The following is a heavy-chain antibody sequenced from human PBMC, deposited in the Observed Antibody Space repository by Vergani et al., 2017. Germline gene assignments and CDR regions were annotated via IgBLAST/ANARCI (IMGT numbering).Heavy chain of an antibody. CDR2: IIPIFGTA. D-gene: IGHD3-22*01. CDR3: AREVHYYDSSGYYYVDAFDI. Sequence: QVQLVQSGAEVKKPGSSVKVSCKASGGTFSSDAISWVRQAPGQGLEWMGGIIPIFGTAHYAQKFQGRVTITADESTSTAYMELSSLRSEDTAVYYCAREVHYYDSSGYYYVDAFDIWGQGTMVTVSS. CDR1: GGTFSSDA. V-gene: IGHV1-69*12. J-gene: IGHJ3*02.